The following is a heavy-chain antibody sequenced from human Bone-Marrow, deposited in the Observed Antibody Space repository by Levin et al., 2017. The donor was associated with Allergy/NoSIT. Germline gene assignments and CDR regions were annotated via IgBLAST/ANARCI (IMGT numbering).Heavy chain of an antibody. CDR1: GGTFSSYA. Sequence: SVKVSCKASGGTFSSYAISWVRQAPGQGLEWMGGIIPIFGTANYAQKFQGRVTITADESTSTAYMELSSLRSEDTAVYYCARDFLWIAARPFSSQEEGDYWGQGTLVTVSS. CDR3: ARDFLWIAARPFSSQEEGDY. D-gene: IGHD6-6*01. V-gene: IGHV1-69*13. CDR2: IIPIFGTA. J-gene: IGHJ4*02.